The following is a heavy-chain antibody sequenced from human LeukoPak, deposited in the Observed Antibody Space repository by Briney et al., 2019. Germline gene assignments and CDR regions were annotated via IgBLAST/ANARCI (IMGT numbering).Heavy chain of an antibody. CDR1: GFTFGDYA. CDR2: IRSKPHGGTT. J-gene: IGHJ5*02. V-gene: IGHV3-49*04. CDR3: STYYYDSSGYRWFDP. Sequence: GGSLRLSCTASGFTFGDYAMSWVRQAPGKGLEWVGSIRSKPHGGTTEYAASVKGRFTISRDNSKSIAYLQMNSLKTEDTAVYYCSTYYYDSSGYRWFDPWGQGTLVTVSS. D-gene: IGHD3-22*01.